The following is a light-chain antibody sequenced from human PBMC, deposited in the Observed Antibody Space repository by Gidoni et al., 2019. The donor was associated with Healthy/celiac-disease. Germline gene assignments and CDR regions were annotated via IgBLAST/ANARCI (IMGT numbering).Light chain of an antibody. J-gene: IGKJ4*01. CDR1: QSVSSY. Sequence: EIVLTQSPATLSLSPGERATLSCRASQSVSSYLAWYQHKPGQAPRLLIYDASNRATGIPARFSGSGSGTDFPLTISSLEPEDFAVYYCPQRSNWPPGALTFGGGTKVEIK. CDR3: PQRSNWPPGALT. CDR2: DAS. V-gene: IGKV3-11*01.